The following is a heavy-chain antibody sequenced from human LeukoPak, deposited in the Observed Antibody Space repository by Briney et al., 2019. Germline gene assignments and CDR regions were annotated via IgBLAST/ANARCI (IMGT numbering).Heavy chain of an antibody. V-gene: IGHV4-34*01. D-gene: IGHD3-22*01. J-gene: IGHJ4*02. CDR2: INHSGST. CDR3: ARSTYYYDSSGYYQYYFDY. CDR1: GGSFSGYY. Sequence: SETLSLPRAVYGGSFSGYYWSWIRQPPGKGLEWIGEINHSGSTNYNPSLKSRVTISVDTSKNQFSLKLSSVTAADTAVYYCARSTYYYDSSGYYQYYFDYWGQGTLVTVSS.